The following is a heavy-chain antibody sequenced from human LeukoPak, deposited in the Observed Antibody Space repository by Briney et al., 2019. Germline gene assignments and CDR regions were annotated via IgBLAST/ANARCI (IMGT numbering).Heavy chain of an antibody. V-gene: IGHV3-11*01. CDR3: ASSLTYYYDSSGYNPEIDY. J-gene: IGHJ4*02. CDR1: GFTFSDYY. D-gene: IGHD3-22*01. CDR2: ISSSGSTI. Sequence: GSLRLSCAASGFTFSDYYMSWIRQAPGKGLEWVSYISSSGSTIYYADSVKGRFTISRDNAKNSLYLQMNSLRAEDTAVYYCASSLTYYYDSSGYNPEIDYWGQGTLVTVSS.